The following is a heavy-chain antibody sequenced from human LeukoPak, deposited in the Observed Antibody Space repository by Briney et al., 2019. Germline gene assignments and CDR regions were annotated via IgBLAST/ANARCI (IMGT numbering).Heavy chain of an antibody. Sequence: SETLSLTCNVSGASVTSHYWSWIRQPPGKVLEWNGYISYSGSTVYKPTLKGRVSISIDTSKNQFSLRLLSLTPAATAVYSCARNFWSGYSLDWGQGILVTVSP. D-gene: IGHD3-3*01. CDR3: ARNFWSGYSLD. CDR2: ISYSGST. V-gene: IGHV4-59*02. J-gene: IGHJ4*02. CDR1: GASVTSHY.